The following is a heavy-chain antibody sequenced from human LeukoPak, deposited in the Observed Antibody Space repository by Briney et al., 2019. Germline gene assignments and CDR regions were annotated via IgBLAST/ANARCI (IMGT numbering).Heavy chain of an antibody. CDR3: ARSPDSVDTADY. D-gene: IGHD5-18*01. V-gene: IGHV3-21*01. CDR2: FGTRSTSI. J-gene: IGHJ4*02. Sequence: PGGSLRLSCTASGFTFSGYSMNWIRQAPGKGLEWVSSFGTRSTSIYHAGSVKGRFTISRDNAKNSLYLQMNSLRAEDTAVYYCARSPDSVDTADYWGQGTLVTVSS. CDR1: GFTFSGYS.